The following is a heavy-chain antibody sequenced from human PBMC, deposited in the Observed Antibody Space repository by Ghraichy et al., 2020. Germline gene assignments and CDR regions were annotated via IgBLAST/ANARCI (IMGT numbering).Heavy chain of an antibody. D-gene: IGHD4-23*01. CDR3: ARYGGNFDY. J-gene: IGHJ4*02. CDR2: IYSGGST. Sequence: GESLNISCAASGFTVSSNYMSWVRQAPGKGLEWVSVIYSGGSTYYADSVKGRFTISRDNSKNTLYLQMNSLRAEDTAVYYCARYGGNFDYWGQGTLVTVSS. V-gene: IGHV3-66*01. CDR1: GFTVSSNY.